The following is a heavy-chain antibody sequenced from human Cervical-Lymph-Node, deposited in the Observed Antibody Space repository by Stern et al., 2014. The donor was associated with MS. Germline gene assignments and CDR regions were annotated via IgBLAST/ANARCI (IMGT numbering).Heavy chain of an antibody. D-gene: IGHD1-1*01. V-gene: IGHV1-24*01. CDR2: FDPQESET. CDR3: TTEGGTWNDRAYGMDV. CDR1: GYTLTELS. J-gene: IGHJ6*02. Sequence: QLVQSGAEVKKPGASVKVSCKVSGYTLTELSMHWVRQAPGKGLEWMGGFDPQESETIYAQKFQGRVTMTEDTSTDTAYMELSSLRSEDTAVYYCTTEGGTWNDRAYGMDVWGQGTTVIVSS.